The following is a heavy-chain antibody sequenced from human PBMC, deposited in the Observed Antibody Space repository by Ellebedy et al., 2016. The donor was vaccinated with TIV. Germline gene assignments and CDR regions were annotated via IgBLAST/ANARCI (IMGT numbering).Heavy chain of an antibody. D-gene: IGHD1-26*01. V-gene: IGHV3-43D*03. CDR3: AKDWSRQGAGFDY. CDR2: ISWDGGST. Sequence: GGSLRLSCAASGFTFDDYAMHWVRQAPGKGLEWVSLISWDGGSTYYADSVKGRFTISRDNSKNSLDLQMNSLRAEDTALYYCAKDWSRQGAGFDYWGQGTLVTVSS. J-gene: IGHJ4*02. CDR1: GFTFDDYA.